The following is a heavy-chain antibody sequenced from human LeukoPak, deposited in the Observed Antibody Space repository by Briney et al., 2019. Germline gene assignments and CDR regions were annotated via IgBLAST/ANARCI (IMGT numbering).Heavy chain of an antibody. Sequence: SETLSLTCAVYGGSFSDYYWSWIRQPAGKGLEWIGRIYTSGSTNYNPSLKSRVTISVDTSKNQFSLKLSSVTAADTAVYYCARGPSGYSSSWYLRTPSYYFDYWGQGTLVTVSS. D-gene: IGHD6-13*01. CDR2: IYTSGST. CDR3: ARGPSGYSSSWYLRTPSYYFDY. CDR1: GGSFSDYY. J-gene: IGHJ4*02. V-gene: IGHV4-59*10.